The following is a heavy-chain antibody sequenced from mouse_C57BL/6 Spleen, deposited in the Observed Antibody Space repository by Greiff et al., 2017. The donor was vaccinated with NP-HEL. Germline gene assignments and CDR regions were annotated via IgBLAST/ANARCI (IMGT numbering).Heavy chain of an antibody. CDR1: GYTFTSYW. CDR2: IQPNSGST. CDR3: ARGTTTVVARYFDV. J-gene: IGHJ1*03. D-gene: IGHD1-1*01. V-gene: IGHV1-64*01. Sequence: QVQLQQSGAELVKPGASVKLSCKASGYTFTSYWMDWVKQRPGQGLEWIGMIQPNSGSTNYNEKFKSKATLTVDKSSSTAYMQLSSLTSEDSAVYYCARGTTTVVARYFDVWGTGTTVTVSS.